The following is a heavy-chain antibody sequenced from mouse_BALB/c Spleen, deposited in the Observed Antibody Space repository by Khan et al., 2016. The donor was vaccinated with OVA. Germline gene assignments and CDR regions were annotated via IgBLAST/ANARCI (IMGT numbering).Heavy chain of an antibody. CDR3: ARRGPRWDFDY. J-gene: IGHJ2*01. V-gene: IGHV1-7*01. D-gene: IGHD1-1*01. Sequence: QVQLKQSGAELAKPGASVKMSCKASGYTFINYWILWIKQRPGQGLEWIGYINPSTGYTEYNQNFKDKATLTADKSSSTAYMQLSSLTSEDSTVYYCARRGPRWDFDYWGQGTTLTVSS. CDR1: GYTFINYW. CDR2: INPSTGYT.